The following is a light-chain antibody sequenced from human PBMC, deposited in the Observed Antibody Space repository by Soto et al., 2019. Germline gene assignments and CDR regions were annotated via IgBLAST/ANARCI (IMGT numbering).Light chain of an antibody. J-gene: IGKJ1*01. CDR3: QQYYTTPWT. CDR1: QNILHSSNNKNN. CDR2: WAS. Sequence: DIVMTQSPDSLAVSLGERATINCKSSQNILHSSNNKNNFAWYQQKPGQPPTLLIFWASTRASGVPDRFSGSGSGTDFTLTISSLQAEDVAVYDCQQYYTTPWTFGQGTKVEIK. V-gene: IGKV4-1*01.